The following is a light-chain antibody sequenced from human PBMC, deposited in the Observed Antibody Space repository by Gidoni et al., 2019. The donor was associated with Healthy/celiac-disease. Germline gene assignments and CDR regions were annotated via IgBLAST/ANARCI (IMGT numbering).Light chain of an antibody. CDR3: QQYNSYSWT. V-gene: IGKV1-5*01. CDR2: DAS. CDR1: QSISSW. J-gene: IGKJ1*01. Sequence: DLQMTQSPSTLSASVGDRVTITCRASQSISSWLAWYQQKPGKAPKLLIYDASSLESGVPSRFSGSGSGKEFTLTISSLQPDDFATYYCQQYNSYSWTFGQGTKVEIK.